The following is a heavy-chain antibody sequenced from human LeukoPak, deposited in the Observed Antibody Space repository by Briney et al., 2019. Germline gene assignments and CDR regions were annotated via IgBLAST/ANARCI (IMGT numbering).Heavy chain of an antibody. J-gene: IGHJ4*02. CDR2: ISYDGITN. CDR3: AKKAAPVSAIRAGFDY. D-gene: IGHD2-21*01. CDR1: GFTFTSYG. Sequence: PGGSLRLSCSASGFTFTSYGMHWVRQAPGKGLEWVAVISYDGITNYYADSVKGRFTVSRDNSENTLYLQMSSLRADDTAVYYCAKKAAPVSAIRAGFDYWGQGTLVTVSS. V-gene: IGHV3-30*18.